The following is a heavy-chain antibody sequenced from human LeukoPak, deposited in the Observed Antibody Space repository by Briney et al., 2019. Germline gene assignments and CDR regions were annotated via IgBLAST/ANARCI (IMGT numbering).Heavy chain of an antibody. CDR3: ARDPAYYDFWSGYWSHYGMDV. Sequence: SGTLSLTCAVSGGSISSSNWWSWVRQPPGKGLEWIGEIYHSGSTNYNPSLKSRVTISVDKSKNRFSLKLSSVTAADTAVYYCARDPAYYDFWSGYWSHYGMDVWGQGTTVTVSS. J-gene: IGHJ6*02. CDR1: GGSISSSNW. CDR2: IYHSGST. D-gene: IGHD3-3*01. V-gene: IGHV4-4*02.